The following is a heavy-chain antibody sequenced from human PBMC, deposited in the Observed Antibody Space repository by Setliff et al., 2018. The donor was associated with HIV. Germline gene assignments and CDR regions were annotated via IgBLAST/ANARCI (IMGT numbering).Heavy chain of an antibody. Sequence: GGSLRLSCAASGFVFSTYWMSWVRQAPGKGLEWVANIKEDGSETFYVDSVKGRFTMSRDNAKNLVYLEMNSLKVEDTAVYYCARDATRGGDFDFWGQGTLVTVSS. V-gene: IGHV3-7*01. D-gene: IGHD1-26*01. CDR2: IKEDGSET. CDR3: ARDATRGGDFDF. CDR1: GFVFSTYW. J-gene: IGHJ4*02.